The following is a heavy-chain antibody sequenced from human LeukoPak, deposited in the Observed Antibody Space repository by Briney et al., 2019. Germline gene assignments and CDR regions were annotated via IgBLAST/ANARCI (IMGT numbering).Heavy chain of an antibody. Sequence: GGSLSLSCAASGFIFEDFGMNWVRQAPGKGLEWVSGMNWNGGSTNYADSVKGRFTMSRDNAKNTLYLEMDGLRAEDTAFYYCARDSALTNWGSGWYFDLWGRGTPVTVSS. CDR1: GFIFEDFG. J-gene: IGHJ2*01. D-gene: IGHD7-27*01. CDR3: ARDSALTNWGSGWYFDL. V-gene: IGHV3-20*04. CDR2: MNWNGGST.